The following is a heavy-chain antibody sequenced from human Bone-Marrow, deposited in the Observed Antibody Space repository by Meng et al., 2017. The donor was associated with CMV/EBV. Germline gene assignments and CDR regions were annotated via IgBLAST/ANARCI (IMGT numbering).Heavy chain of an antibody. V-gene: IGHV4-34*01. CDR3: ARENGYGGNFLDY. CDR1: GESFSGYY. Sequence: SETLSLTCAVYGESFSGYYWRWIRQPPGKGLEWIGEINHSGSTNYNPSLKSRVTISVDTSKNQFSLKLSSVTAADTAVYYCARENGYGGNFLDYWGQGTLVTVSS. CDR2: INHSGST. D-gene: IGHD4-23*01. J-gene: IGHJ4*02.